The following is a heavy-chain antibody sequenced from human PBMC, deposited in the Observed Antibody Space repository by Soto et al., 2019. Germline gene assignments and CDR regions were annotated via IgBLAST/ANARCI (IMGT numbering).Heavy chain of an antibody. V-gene: IGHV3-11*04. J-gene: IGHJ4*02. CDR3: ASNGDLTPPYFDY. CDR2: ISSSGSTI. D-gene: IGHD2-8*01. Sequence: GGSLRLSCAASGFTFSDYYMSWIRQAPGKGLEWVSYISSSGSTIYYADSVKGRFTISRDNSKNTLYLQMNSLRAEDTAVYYCASNGDLTPPYFDYWGQGTLVTVSS. CDR1: GFTFSDYY.